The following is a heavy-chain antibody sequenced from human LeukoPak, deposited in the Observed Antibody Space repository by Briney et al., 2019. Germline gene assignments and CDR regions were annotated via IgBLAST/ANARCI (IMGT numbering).Heavy chain of an antibody. CDR3: ASPLNYDFWSGYYTRYYFDY. CDR2: INPNSGGT. J-gene: IGHJ4*02. V-gene: IGHV1-2*02. CDR1: GYTFTGYY. D-gene: IGHD3-3*01. Sequence: ASVKVSCKASGYTFTGYYMHWVRQAPGQGLEWMGWINPNSGGTNYAQKFQGRVTMTRDTSISTAYMELSRLRSDDTAVYYCASPLNYDFWSGYYTRYYFDYWGQGTLVTVSS.